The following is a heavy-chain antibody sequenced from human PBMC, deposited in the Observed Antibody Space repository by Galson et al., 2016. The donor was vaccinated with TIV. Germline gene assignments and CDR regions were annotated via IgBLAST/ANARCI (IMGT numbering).Heavy chain of an antibody. Sequence: TLSLTCTVSGGSISGGGYYWSWIRQHPGKGLEWIGYIYYSGSTYYNPSLTSRVTISVDKSKNQFSLKLNSVTAADTAVYYCPRDPYYYASTVLDYWGQRTLVTVSS. CDR2: IYYSGST. D-gene: IGHD3-10*01. CDR1: GGSISGGGYY. V-gene: IGHV4-31*03. J-gene: IGHJ4*02. CDR3: PRDPYYYASTVLDY.